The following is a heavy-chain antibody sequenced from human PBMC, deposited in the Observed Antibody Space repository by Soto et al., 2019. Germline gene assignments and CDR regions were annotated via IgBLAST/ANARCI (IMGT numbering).Heavy chain of an antibody. CDR1: GYTFTKHG. V-gene: IGHV5-51*01. J-gene: IGHJ5*02. Sequence: GESLKISCQASGYTFTKHGIAWVRKRPGKGLEWMGIIYPGDSDTRYSPSFRGQVTISADKSMNTAYLQWTSLKTSDTAMYYCARRGGQSVRNRFEPWGQGTLVTVSS. CDR2: IYPGDSDT. CDR3: ARRGGQSVRNRFEP. D-gene: IGHD6-6*01.